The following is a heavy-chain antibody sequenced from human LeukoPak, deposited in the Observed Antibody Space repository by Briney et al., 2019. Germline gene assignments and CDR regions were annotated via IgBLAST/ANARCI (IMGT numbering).Heavy chain of an antibody. Sequence: SETLSLTCTVSGGSISSSSYYWGWIRQPPGKWLEWIGSIYYSGSTYYNPSLKSRVTISVDTSKNQFSLKLSSVTAADTAVYYCARLAITGTTYFDYWGQGTLVTVSS. V-gene: IGHV4-39*01. D-gene: IGHD1-7*01. CDR1: GGSISSSSYY. CDR3: ARLAITGTTYFDY. CDR2: IYYSGST. J-gene: IGHJ4*02.